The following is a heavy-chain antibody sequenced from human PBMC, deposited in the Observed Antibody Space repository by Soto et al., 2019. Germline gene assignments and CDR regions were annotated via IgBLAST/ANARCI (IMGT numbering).Heavy chain of an antibody. Sequence: QVQLVQSGAEVKKPGSSVKVSCKASGGTFSSYAISWVRQAPGQGLEWMGGIIPIFGTANYAQKFQGRVTITADEFTDTVXMELSSLRSEDTAVYYCARTTYYYDSSGADWYFDLWGRGTLVTVSS. D-gene: IGHD3-22*01. J-gene: IGHJ2*01. V-gene: IGHV1-69*12. CDR1: GGTFSSYA. CDR3: ARTTYYYDSSGADWYFDL. CDR2: IIPIFGTA.